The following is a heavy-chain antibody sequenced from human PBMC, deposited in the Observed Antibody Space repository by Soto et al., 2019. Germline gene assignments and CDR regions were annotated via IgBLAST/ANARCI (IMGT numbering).Heavy chain of an antibody. CDR3: ARDPIVGATIDYYGMDV. D-gene: IGHD1-26*01. V-gene: IGHV1-69*13. CDR1: RGTFSSYA. Sequence: SVKVSCKASRGTFSSYAISWVRQAPGQGLEWMGGIIPIFGTANYAQKFQGRVTITADESTSTAYMELSSLRSEDTAVYYCARDPIVGATIDYYGMDVWGQGTTVTVSS. CDR2: IIPIFGTA. J-gene: IGHJ6*02.